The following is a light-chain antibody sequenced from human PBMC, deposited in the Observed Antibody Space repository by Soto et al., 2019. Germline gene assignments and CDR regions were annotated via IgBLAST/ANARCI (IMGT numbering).Light chain of an antibody. V-gene: IGKV3-11*01. CDR2: DAS. J-gene: IGKJ5*01. CDR3: QQRSNWGGIT. CDR1: QSVSSY. Sequence: EIVLTQSPATLSLSPGERATPSCRASQSVSSYLAWYQQKPGQAPRLLIYDASNRATGIPARFSGSGSGTDFTLTISSLEPEDFAVYYCQQRSNWGGITFGQGTRLEIK.